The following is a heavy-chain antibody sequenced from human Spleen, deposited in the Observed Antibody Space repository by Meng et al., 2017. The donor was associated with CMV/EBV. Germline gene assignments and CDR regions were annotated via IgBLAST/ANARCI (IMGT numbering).Heavy chain of an antibody. J-gene: IGHJ6*02. CDR3: ARGVWSGDAAHDHYYGMDV. CDR2: ISSSSNYI. CDR1: GFTFSAYT. V-gene: IGHV3-21*01. Sequence: GESLKISCAASGFTFSAYTMNWVRQAPGKGLEWVSSISSSSNYIHYADSVKGRFTISRDNAKNSLYLQMNSLRVEDTAVYWCARGVWSGDAAHDHYYGMDVWGQGTTVTVSS. D-gene: IGHD3-3*01.